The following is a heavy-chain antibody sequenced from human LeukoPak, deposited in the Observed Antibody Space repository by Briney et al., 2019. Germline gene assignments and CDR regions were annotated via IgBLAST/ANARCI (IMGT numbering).Heavy chain of an antibody. J-gene: IGHJ4*02. Sequence: PSETLSLTCAVYGGSFSGYYWSWIRQPPGKGLEWIGYIYYSGSTYYNPSLKSRVTISVDTSKNQFSLKLSSATAADTAVYYRAAIVVVVAATPTRHFDYWGQGTLVTVSS. CDR3: AAIVVVVAATPTRHFDY. V-gene: IGHV4-59*06. CDR2: IYYSGST. CDR1: GGSFSGYY. D-gene: IGHD2-15*01.